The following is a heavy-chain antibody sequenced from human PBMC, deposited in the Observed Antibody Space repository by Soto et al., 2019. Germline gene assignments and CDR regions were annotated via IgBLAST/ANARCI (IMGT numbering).Heavy chain of an antibody. D-gene: IGHD3-10*01. CDR1: GGSVNSANYY. Sequence: SETLSLTCTVSGGSVNSANYYSSWIRQPPGKRLEWIGYILSSGSTNYNPSLQRRVTISVDTSRNHFSLKLSSGTAADTAVYYWARWGFAMDVWGQGITVTVSS. V-gene: IGHV4-61*03. CDR3: ARWGFAMDV. J-gene: IGHJ6*02. CDR2: ILSSGST.